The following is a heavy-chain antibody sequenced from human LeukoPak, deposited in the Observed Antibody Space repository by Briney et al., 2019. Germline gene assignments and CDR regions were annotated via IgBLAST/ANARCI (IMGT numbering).Heavy chain of an antibody. Sequence: SVKVSCKASGGTFSSYAISWVRQAPGQGLEWMGGIIPIFGTANYAQKFQGRVTITADESTSTAYMELSSLRSEDTAVYYCARESGGGSWATGYYFDYWGQGTLVTVSS. J-gene: IGHJ4*02. D-gene: IGHD2-15*01. CDR3: ARESGGGSWATGYYFDY. CDR1: GGTFSSYA. CDR2: IIPIFGTA. V-gene: IGHV1-69*01.